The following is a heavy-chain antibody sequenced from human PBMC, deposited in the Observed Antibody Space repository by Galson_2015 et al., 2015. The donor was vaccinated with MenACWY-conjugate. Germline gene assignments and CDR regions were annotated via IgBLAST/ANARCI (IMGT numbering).Heavy chain of an antibody. V-gene: IGHV3-48*02. CDR3: ARVSSGYYVNFQR. CDR1: GFTFSSNT. CDR2: ISSAGSSI. D-gene: IGHD3-22*01. J-gene: IGHJ1*01. Sequence: SLRLSCAASGFTFSSNTMNWVRQAPGKGLEWVSSISSAGSSIYYADSVKGRFTISRDNAENSLYLQMNSLRDEDTAVYYCARVSSGYYVNFQRWGQGTLVTVSS.